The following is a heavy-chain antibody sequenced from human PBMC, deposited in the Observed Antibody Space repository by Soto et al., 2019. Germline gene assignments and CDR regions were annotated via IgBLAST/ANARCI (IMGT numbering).Heavy chain of an antibody. CDR1: GFTFSAFG. J-gene: IGHJ4*02. CDR3: AKTITTVGGSWTGRGALLDH. Sequence: QVQLVESGGGVVQPGRSLRLSCAASGFTFSAFGMHWVRQAPGKGLEWVAVISNDGNSEHYADSVKGRFTISRDKPKNTFYLQMNSLSVEDTAVYYCAKTITTVGGSWTGRGALLDHGGEGILVSVSS. CDR2: ISNDGNSE. D-gene: IGHD3-3*01. V-gene: IGHV3-30*18.